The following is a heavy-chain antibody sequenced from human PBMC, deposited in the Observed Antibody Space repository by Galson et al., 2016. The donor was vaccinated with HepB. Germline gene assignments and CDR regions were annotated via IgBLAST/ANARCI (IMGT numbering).Heavy chain of an antibody. CDR2: IKQDGSEK. CDR3: ARDAGDYDFWSGYPRSENWFDP. D-gene: IGHD3-3*01. CDR1: GFTFSSYW. V-gene: IGHV3-7*01. Sequence: SLRLSCAASGFTFSSYWMSWVRQAPGKGPEWVANIKQDGSEKYYVDSVKGRFTISRDNARNSLYLQMNSLRAEDTAVYYCARDAGDYDFWSGYPRSENWFDPWGQGTLVTVSS. J-gene: IGHJ5*02.